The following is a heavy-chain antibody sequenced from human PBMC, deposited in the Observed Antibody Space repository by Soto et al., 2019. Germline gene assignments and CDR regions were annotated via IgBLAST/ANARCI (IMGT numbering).Heavy chain of an antibody. CDR1: GFTFSSYG. Sequence: QVQLVESGGGVVQPGRSLRLSCAASGFTFSSYGMHWVRQAPGKGLEWVAVISYDGSNKYYADSVKGRFTISRDNSKNTLYLQMNSLRAEDTAVYYCAKRGGVYYYGMDVWVQGTTVTVSS. CDR2: ISYDGSNK. CDR3: AKRGGVYYYGMDV. V-gene: IGHV3-30*18. J-gene: IGHJ6*02. D-gene: IGHD3-16*01.